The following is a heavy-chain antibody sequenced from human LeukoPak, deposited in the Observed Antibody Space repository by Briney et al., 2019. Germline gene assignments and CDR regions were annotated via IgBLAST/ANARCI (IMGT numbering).Heavy chain of an antibody. D-gene: IGHD3-16*02. CDR3: ARDLLGYDYVWGSYRYTASTPFDY. J-gene: IGHJ4*02. CDR1: GYTFTSYG. CDR2: TSAYNGNT. Sequence: ASVKVSCKASGYTFTSYGISWVRQAPGKGLEWMGWTSAYNGNTNSAQKLQGRVTMTTDTSTSTAYMELRSLRSDDTAVYYRARDLLGYDYVWGSYRYTASTPFDYWGQGTLVTVSS. V-gene: IGHV1-18*01.